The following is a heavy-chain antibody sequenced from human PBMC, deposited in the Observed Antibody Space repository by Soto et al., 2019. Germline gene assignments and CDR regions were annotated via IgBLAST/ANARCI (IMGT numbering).Heavy chain of an antibody. CDR1: GGSISSGGYS. CDR3: ATGITMVRGAPHYWFDP. CDR2: IYHSGST. D-gene: IGHD3-10*01. J-gene: IGHJ5*02. Sequence: SETLSLTCAVSGGSISSGGYSGSWIRQPPGKGLEWIGYIYHSGSTNYNPSLTSRVTISVDTSKTQLSLKLSSVTDSDTAVYYWATGITMVRGAPHYWFDPWGQGTLVTVSS. V-gene: IGHV4-30-2*01.